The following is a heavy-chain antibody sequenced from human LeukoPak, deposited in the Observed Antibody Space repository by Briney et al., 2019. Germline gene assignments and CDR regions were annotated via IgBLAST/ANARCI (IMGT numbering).Heavy chain of an antibody. D-gene: IGHD5-12*01. CDR3: ARADIVATTHYFDY. CDR2: IIPIFGTA. Sequence: SVKVSCKASGYTFTDYYMHWVRQAPGQGLEWMGRIIPIFGTANYAQKFQGRVTITADKSTSTAYMELSSLRSEDTAVYYCARADIVATTHYFDYWGQGTLVTVSS. V-gene: IGHV1-69*06. J-gene: IGHJ4*02. CDR1: GYTFTDYY.